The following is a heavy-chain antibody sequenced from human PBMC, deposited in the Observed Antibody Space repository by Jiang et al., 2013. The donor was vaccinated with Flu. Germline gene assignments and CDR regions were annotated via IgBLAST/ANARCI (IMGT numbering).Heavy chain of an antibody. J-gene: IGHJ4*02. V-gene: IGHV3-64D*08. Sequence: RLSCLASGFTFSSYGMDWVRQAPGKGLQYVSAINNDGSSTYYADSVKGRFTISRDNSKNTLYLQMSSLRAEDTAVYYCVKPNYYDNSGYYSFDYWGQGT. CDR2: INNDGSST. D-gene: IGHD3-22*01. CDR3: VKPNYYDNSGYYSFDY. CDR1: GFTFSSYG.